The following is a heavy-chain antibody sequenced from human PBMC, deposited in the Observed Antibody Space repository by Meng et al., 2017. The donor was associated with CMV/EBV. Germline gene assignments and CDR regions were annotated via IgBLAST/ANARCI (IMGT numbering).Heavy chain of an antibody. CDR1: GSISRSSYY. D-gene: IGHD6-13*01. J-gene: IGHJ5*02. Sequence: GSISRSSYYWGWIRQPPGKGLEWIGSIYYSGSTYYNQSLKSRVTISVDTSKNQFSLKLSSVTAADTAVYYCARIPRIAAAGTGWFDPWGQGTLVTVSS. CDR3: ARIPRIAAAGTGWFDP. V-gene: IGHV4-39*01. CDR2: IYYSGST.